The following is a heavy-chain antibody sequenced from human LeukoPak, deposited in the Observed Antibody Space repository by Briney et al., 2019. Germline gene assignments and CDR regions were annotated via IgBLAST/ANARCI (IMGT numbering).Heavy chain of an antibody. D-gene: IGHD3-3*01. Sequence: GGSLRLSCAASGFSVTTSYMSWVRQAPRKGLEWVSVTYSGGSTSHADSVKGRFTVSRDDSKNMVYLQMNSMRHDDTAVYYCARTYYDYRVGTNYFDYWGQGTLVTVSS. CDR3: ARTYYDYRVGTNYFDY. V-gene: IGHV3-66*01. J-gene: IGHJ4*02. CDR2: TYSGGST. CDR1: GFSVTTSY.